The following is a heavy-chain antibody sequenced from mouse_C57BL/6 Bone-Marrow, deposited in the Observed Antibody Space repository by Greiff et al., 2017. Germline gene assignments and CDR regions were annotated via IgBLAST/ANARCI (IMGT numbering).Heavy chain of an antibody. J-gene: IGHJ2*01. V-gene: IGHV14-1*01. CDR2: IDPEDGDT. CDR1: GFNIKDSY. D-gene: IGHD1-1*01. Sequence: EVQLQQSGAELVRPGASVKLSCTASGFNIKDSYMHWVKQRPEQGLEWIGRIDPEDGDTEYAPKFQGKATMTADTSSNSAYLQLSSLTSEDTAVYYCTSPIITTEYFDYWGQGTTLTVSS. CDR3: TSPIITTEYFDY.